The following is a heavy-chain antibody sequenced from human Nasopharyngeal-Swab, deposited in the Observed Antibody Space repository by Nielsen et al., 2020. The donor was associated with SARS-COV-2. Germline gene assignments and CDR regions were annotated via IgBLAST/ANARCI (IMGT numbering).Heavy chain of an antibody. Sequence: GESLKISCAASGFTFSSYWMSWVRQAPGKGLEWVANIKQDGSDQYYVDSVKGRFTISRDNAKNSLYLQMNSLRAEDTAVYYCARDTWYSSSGASYYYYYGMDVWGQGTTVTVSS. D-gene: IGHD6-13*01. CDR1: GFTFSSYW. J-gene: IGHJ6*02. CDR3: ARDTWYSSSGASYYYYYGMDV. CDR2: IKQDGSDQ. V-gene: IGHV3-7*01.